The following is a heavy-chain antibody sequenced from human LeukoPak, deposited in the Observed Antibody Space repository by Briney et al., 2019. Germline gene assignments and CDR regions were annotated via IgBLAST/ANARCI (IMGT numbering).Heavy chain of an antibody. V-gene: IGHV1-2*02. CDR3: AREGGEDTAISFDY. J-gene: IGHJ4*02. CDR1: GYTFTGYY. D-gene: IGHD5-18*01. Sequence: ASVKVSCKASGYTFTGYYMHWVRQAPGQGLEWMGWINPNSGGTNYAQKFQGRVTMTRDTSISTAYMELSRLRSDDTAVYYCAREGGEDTAISFDYWGQGTLVTVSS. CDR2: INPNSGGT.